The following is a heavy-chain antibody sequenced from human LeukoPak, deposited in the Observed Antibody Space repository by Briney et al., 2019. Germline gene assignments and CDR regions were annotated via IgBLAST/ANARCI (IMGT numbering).Heavy chain of an antibody. Sequence: SQTLSLTCTVSGGSISSGDYYWSWIRQHPGKGLEWIGYIYYSGSTYYNPSLKSRVTISVDTSKNQFSLKLSSVTAADTAVYYCARLILGYCSSTSCPGYWGQGTLVTVSS. D-gene: IGHD2-2*01. V-gene: IGHV4-31*03. CDR2: IYYSGST. CDR1: GGSISSGDYY. CDR3: ARLILGYCSSTSCPGY. J-gene: IGHJ4*02.